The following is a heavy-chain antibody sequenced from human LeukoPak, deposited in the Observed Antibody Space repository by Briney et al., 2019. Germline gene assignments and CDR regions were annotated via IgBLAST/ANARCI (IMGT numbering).Heavy chain of an antibody. CDR1: GFIFSSYG. D-gene: IGHD5-18*01. Sequence: GGSLRLSCAASGFIFSSYGMSWVRQAPGEGLEWISGITGSTYSTYYADSVRGRFTISRDNSKNTLYLQMNSLRAEDTAVYYCAKSRWDTAMASLDYWGQGTLVTVSS. CDR2: ITGSTYST. CDR3: AKSRWDTAMASLDY. V-gene: IGHV3-23*01. J-gene: IGHJ4*02.